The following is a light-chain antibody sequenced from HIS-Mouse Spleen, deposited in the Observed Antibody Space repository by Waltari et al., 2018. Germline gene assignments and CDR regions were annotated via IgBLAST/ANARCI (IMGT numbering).Light chain of an antibody. CDR1: SSDVGGYNY. V-gene: IGLV2-14*03. Sequence: QSALTQPASVSGSPGQSITISCTGTSSDVGGYNYVSWYQPHPGKAPKLMIYDVSNRTAGVSNRFSGSKSGNTASLTISGLQAEDEADYYCSSYTSSSTWVFGGGTKLTVL. CDR2: DVS. CDR3: SSYTSSSTWV. J-gene: IGLJ3*02.